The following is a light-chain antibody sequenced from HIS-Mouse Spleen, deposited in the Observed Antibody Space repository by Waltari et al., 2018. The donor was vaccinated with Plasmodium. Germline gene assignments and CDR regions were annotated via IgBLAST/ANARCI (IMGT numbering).Light chain of an antibody. CDR3: QQSYSTPPFT. J-gene: IGKJ3*01. V-gene: IGKV1-39*01. CDR2: AAS. Sequence: DIQMTQSPSSLSASVGDRVTIPCRARQRISSYLNWYQQKPGKAPKLLIYAASSLQSGVPSRFSGSGSGTDFTLTISSLQPEDFATYYCQQSYSTPPFTFGPGTKVDIK. CDR1: QRISSY.